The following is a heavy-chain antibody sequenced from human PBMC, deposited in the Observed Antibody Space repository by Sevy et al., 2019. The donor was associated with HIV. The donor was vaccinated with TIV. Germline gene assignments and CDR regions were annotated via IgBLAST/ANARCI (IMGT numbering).Heavy chain of an antibody. V-gene: IGHV3-7*01. CDR1: GFSFSWYW. Sequence: GGSLRLSCAASGFSFSWYWMSWVRQTPEKGLEWVANIKPDGSEKNYVDSVKGRFTVSRDNAKNSLYLQMNSLREEDTAVYYCARPGSGWFEFDSWGQGTLVTVSS. J-gene: IGHJ4*02. D-gene: IGHD6-19*01. CDR3: ARPGSGWFEFDS. CDR2: IKPDGSEK.